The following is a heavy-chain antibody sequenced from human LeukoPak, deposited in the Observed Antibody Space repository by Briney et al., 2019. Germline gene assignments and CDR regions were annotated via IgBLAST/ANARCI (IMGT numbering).Heavy chain of an antibody. D-gene: IGHD2/OR15-2a*01. CDR1: GFTFSSYW. Sequence: PGGSLRLSCAASGFTFSSYWMSWVRQAPGKGLEWVANIKQDGSEKYYVDSVKGRFTISRDNAKNSLYLQMNSLRAEDTAVYFCARSNRYCDTTTDCRGWWFDLWGQGTLVTVSA. CDR3: ARSNRYCDTTTDCRGWWFDL. CDR2: IKQDGSEK. V-gene: IGHV3-7*05. J-gene: IGHJ5*02.